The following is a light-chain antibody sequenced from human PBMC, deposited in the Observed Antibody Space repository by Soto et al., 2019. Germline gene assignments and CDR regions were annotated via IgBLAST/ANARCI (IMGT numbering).Light chain of an antibody. V-gene: IGKV3-15*01. CDR2: DAS. J-gene: IGKJ5*01. Sequence: EIVLTQSPATLSVSPGERATLSCRASQSVSSNLAWHQQKPGQAPRILMYDASTRATGIPARFSGSGSGTEFTLTISSLQYEDFAVYYCQQYNNWPITFGQGTRLEIK. CDR1: QSVSSN. CDR3: QQYNNWPIT.